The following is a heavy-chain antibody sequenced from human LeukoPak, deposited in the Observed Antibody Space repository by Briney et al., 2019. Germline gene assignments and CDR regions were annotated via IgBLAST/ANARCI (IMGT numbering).Heavy chain of an antibody. CDR3: AKDPASSEVVTVTPFRHNYYGMDV. V-gene: IGHV3-23*01. J-gene: IGHJ6*02. Sequence: GGSLRLSCAASGFTFSSYAMSWVRQAPGKGLEWVSAISGSGGSTYYADSVKGRFTISRDNSKNTLYLQMNSVRAEDTAVYYCAKDPASSEVVTVTPFRHNYYGMDVWGQGTTVTVSS. CDR2: ISGSGGST. D-gene: IGHD2-21*02. CDR1: GFTFSSYA.